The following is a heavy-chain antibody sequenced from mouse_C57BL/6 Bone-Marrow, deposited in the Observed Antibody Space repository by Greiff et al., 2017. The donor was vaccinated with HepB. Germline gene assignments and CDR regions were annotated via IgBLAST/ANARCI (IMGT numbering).Heavy chain of an antibody. D-gene: IGHD1-1*01. CDR2: ISSGGDYI. Sequence: EVKLVESGEGLVKPGGSLKLSCAASGFTFSSYAMSWVRQTPEKRLEWVAYISSGGDYIYYADTVKGRFTISRDNARNTLYLQMSSLKSEDTAMYYCTRDGSSYRYFDVWGTGTTVTVSS. CDR1: GFTFSSYA. J-gene: IGHJ1*03. CDR3: TRDGSSYRYFDV. V-gene: IGHV5-9-1*02.